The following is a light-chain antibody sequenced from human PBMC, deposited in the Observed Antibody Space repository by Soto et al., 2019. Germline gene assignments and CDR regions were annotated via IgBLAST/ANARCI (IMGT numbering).Light chain of an antibody. J-gene: IGKJ2*01. Sequence: DIQMTQSPSTLSGSVGDRVTITCRASQHINTWLAWYQQKSGKAPKLLMYDASSLESGVPSRFSGSSSGTEFTLTISSVQPGDFATYYCQQYHSYPYTFGQGTKVDIK. CDR3: QQYHSYPYT. CDR1: QHINTW. V-gene: IGKV1-5*01. CDR2: DAS.